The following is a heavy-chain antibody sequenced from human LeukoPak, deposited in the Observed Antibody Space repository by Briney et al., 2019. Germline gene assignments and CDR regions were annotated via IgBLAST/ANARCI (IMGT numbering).Heavy chain of an antibody. V-gene: IGHV4-34*01. J-gene: IGHJ4*02. CDR2: INHSGST. CDR1: GGSFSGYY. D-gene: IGHD6-13*01. CDR3: ARTYSSSWYEIDY. Sequence: SETLSLTCAVYGGSFSGYYWSWIRQPPGKGLEWIGEINHSGSTNYNPSLKSRVTISVDTSKNQFSLKLSSVTAADTAVYYCARTYSSSWYEIDYWGQGTLVTVSS.